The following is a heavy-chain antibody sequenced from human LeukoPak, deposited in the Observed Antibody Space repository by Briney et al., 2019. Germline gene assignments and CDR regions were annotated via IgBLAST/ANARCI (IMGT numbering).Heavy chain of an antibody. CDR2: ISSSSSYI. Sequence: GGSLRLSCAASGFTFSSYSMNWVRQAPGKGLEWVSSISSSSSYIYYADSVKGRSTISRDNARNSLYLQMNSLRAEDTAVYYCARDRGDLSSSLDYWGQGTLVTVSS. J-gene: IGHJ4*02. CDR1: GFTFSSYS. CDR3: ARDRGDLSSSLDY. D-gene: IGHD6-13*01. V-gene: IGHV3-21*01.